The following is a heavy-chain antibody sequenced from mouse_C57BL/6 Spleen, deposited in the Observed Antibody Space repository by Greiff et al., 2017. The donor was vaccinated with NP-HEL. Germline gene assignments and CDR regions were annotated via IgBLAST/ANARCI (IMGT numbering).Heavy chain of an antibody. CDR2: IYPSDSET. CDR3: ARDDVGAMDY. D-gene: IGHD2-12*01. V-gene: IGHV1-61*01. CDR1: GYTFTSYW. J-gene: IGHJ4*01. Sequence: QVQLQQSGAELVRPGSSVKLSCKASGYTFTSYWMDWVKQRPGQGLEWIGNIYPSDSETHYNQKFKDKATLTVDKSSSTAYMQLSSLTSEDSAVYYCARDDVGAMDYWGQGTSVTVSS.